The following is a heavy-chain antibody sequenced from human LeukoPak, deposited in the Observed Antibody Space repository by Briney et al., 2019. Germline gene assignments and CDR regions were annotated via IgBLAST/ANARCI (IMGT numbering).Heavy chain of an antibody. V-gene: IGHV3-30-3*01. CDR1: GFTFSSYA. J-gene: IGHJ4*02. Sequence: GGSLRLSCAASGFTFSSYAMHWVRQAPGKRLEWVAVISYDGSNKYYADSVKGRFTISRDNSKNTLYLQMNSLRAEDTAVYYCARDPSEVYYYDSSGYPDYWGQGTLVTVSS. D-gene: IGHD3-22*01. CDR2: ISYDGSNK. CDR3: ARDPSEVYYYDSSGYPDY.